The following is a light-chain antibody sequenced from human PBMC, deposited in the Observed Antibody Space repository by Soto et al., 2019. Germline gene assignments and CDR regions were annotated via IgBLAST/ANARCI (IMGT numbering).Light chain of an antibody. CDR2: GAS. CDR3: QQYGSSPPRT. Sequence: EIVLTQSPGTLSLSPGDRATLSCRASQSVRSSSLAWYQQKPGQAPRLLIYGASSRATGIPDRFSGSGSGTDLTLTISGLEPEDFAVYYCQQYGSSPPRTFGEGTKVEI. J-gene: IGKJ1*01. V-gene: IGKV3-20*01. CDR1: QSVRSSS.